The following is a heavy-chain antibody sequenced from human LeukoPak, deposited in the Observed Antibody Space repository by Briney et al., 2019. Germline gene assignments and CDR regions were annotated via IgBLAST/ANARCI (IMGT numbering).Heavy chain of an antibody. CDR1: GFTFSSYS. CDR3: PCRSGWYRVSVVY. J-gene: IGHJ4*02. Sequence: GGYLRLSCAASGFTFSSYSMNWVRQAPGKGLEWVSSISSSSSYIYYADSVKGRFTISRDNAKNSLYLQMNSLTAEDTAVYQSPCRSGWYRVSVVYWVQGTIITVSS. V-gene: IGHV3-21*01. CDR2: ISSSSSYI. D-gene: IGHD6-19*01.